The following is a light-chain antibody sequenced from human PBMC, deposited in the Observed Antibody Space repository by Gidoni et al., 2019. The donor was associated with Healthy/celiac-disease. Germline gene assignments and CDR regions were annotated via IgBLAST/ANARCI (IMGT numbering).Light chain of an antibody. Sequence: DMQRTQSPSTLSASVGDRVTITCRGSKSICSWLAWYQQKPGKAPKLLIYKASSLDSGVPSRFSGSESGTEFTLTISSLQPDDFATYYCQQYNSYSLTFGGGTKVEIK. CDR2: KAS. CDR1: KSICSW. CDR3: QQYNSYSLT. J-gene: IGKJ4*01. V-gene: IGKV1-5*03.